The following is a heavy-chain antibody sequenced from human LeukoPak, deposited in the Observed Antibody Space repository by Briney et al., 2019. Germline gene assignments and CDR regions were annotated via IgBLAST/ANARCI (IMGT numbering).Heavy chain of an antibody. V-gene: IGHV1-2*02. CDR3: ARDMTGGIWARATSFDR. CDR1: GYTFSAFY. D-gene: IGHD1-14*01. CDR2: INPDSGGS. Sequence: AAVKVSCKTSGYTFSAFYMHGVRQAPGQGPEWMGWINPDSGGSEYGQKFQGRVTFTSDTSSTTIYMEVRSLKSDDTAVYYCARDMTGGIWARATSFDRWGQGTLVTVSS. J-gene: IGHJ4*02.